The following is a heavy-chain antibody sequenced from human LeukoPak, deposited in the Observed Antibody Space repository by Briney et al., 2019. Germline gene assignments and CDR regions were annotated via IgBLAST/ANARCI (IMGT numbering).Heavy chain of an antibody. J-gene: IGHJ4*02. Sequence: SETLSLTCTVSGGSISTGSYYWGWIRRPPGKGLEWIGSIDYSGSTYYNPSLKSRVTISVDTSKNQFSLKLSSVTAADTAVYYCAKAFYDSSGYYSPLRYWGQGTLVTVSS. CDR3: AKAFYDSSGYYSPLRY. CDR2: IDYSGST. V-gene: IGHV4-39*07. CDR1: GGSISTGSYY. D-gene: IGHD3-22*01.